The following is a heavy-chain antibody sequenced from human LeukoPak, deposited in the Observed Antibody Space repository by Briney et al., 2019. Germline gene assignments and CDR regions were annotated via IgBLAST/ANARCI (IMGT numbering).Heavy chain of an antibody. CDR2: INGGGGAT. CDR1: GFTFSNYA. D-gene: IGHD3-10*01. V-gene: IGHV3-23*01. CDR3: ARDQVTMVRGVIILYYFDY. J-gene: IGHJ4*02. Sequence: GGSLRLSCAASGFTFSNYAMSWVRQAPGRGLSWVSSINGGGGATVYADSVKGRFTISRDNSKNTLYLQMNSLRAEDTAVYYCARDQVTMVRGVIILYYFDYWGQGTLVTVSS.